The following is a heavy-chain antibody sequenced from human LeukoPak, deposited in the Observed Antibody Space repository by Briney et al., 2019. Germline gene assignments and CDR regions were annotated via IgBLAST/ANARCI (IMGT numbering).Heavy chain of an antibody. CDR3: VRDGGVSGYDLLDY. CDR2: INQDGSKE. V-gene: IGHV3-7*01. CDR1: GFTFSNCG. J-gene: IGHJ4*02. Sequence: GGSLRLSCAASGFTFSNCGMTWVRQAPGKGLEWVAHINQDGSKEYYMDSVKARFTISRDNAKNSLSLQMNSLRAEDTAVYYCVRDGGVSGYDLLDYWGQGTLVTVSS. D-gene: IGHD5-12*01.